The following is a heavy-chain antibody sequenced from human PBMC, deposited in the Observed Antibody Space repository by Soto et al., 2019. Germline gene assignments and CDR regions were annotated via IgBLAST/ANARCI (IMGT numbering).Heavy chain of an antibody. J-gene: IGHJ4*02. CDR1: GFSLSTSGVG. V-gene: IGHV2-5*02. D-gene: IGHD4-4*01. CDR3: AHRSISTVGWS. CDR2: IYWDDDK. Sequence: QITLKESGPTLVKPTQTLTLTCTFSGFSLSTSGVGVGWIRQPPGKALEWLALIYWDDDKRYSPSLKSRLTSTQDPSKNQVVLTMTNMDPVDTATYYCAHRSISTVGWSWGQGTLVTVSS.